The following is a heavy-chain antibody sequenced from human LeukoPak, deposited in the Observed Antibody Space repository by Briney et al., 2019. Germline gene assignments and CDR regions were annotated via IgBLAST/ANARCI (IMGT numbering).Heavy chain of an antibody. V-gene: IGHV3-20*04. J-gene: IGHJ4*02. Sequence: GGSLRLSCAASGFTFDDYGMSWVRQAPGKGLEGVSGINWNGGSTGYADSVKGRFTISRDNAKNPLYLQMNSLRAEDTALYYCARGRYYGSGSYPSYFDYWGQGTLVTVSS. CDR1: GFTFDDYG. CDR3: ARGRYYGSGSYPSYFDY. D-gene: IGHD3-10*01. CDR2: INWNGGST.